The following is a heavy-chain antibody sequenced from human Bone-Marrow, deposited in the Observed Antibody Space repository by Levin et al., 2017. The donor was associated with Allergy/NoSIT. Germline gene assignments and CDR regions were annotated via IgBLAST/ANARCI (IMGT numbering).Heavy chain of an antibody. J-gene: IGHJ3*02. V-gene: IGHV3-21*01. D-gene: IGHD5-12*01. Sequence: SCAASGFTFSSYSMNWVRQAPGKGLEWVSSISSSSSYIYYADSVKGRFTISRDNAKNSLYLQMNSLRAEDTAVYYCARERGGYSGYDRDAFDIWGQGTMVTVSS. CDR2: ISSSSSYI. CDR3: ARERGGYSGYDRDAFDI. CDR1: GFTFSSYS.